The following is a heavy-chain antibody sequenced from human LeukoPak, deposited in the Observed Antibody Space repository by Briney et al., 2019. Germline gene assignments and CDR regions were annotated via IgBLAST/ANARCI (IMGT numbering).Heavy chain of an antibody. D-gene: IGHD3-10*01. CDR2: ISGSGGST. J-gene: IGHJ4*02. CDR3: AKRGVVIRVVLVGFHKEAYYFDS. CDR1: GITLSNYG. V-gene: IGHV3-23*01. Sequence: GGSLRLSCAVSGITLSNYGMSWVRQAPGKGLEWVAGISGSGGSTNYAGSVKGRFTISRDSPKNTLYLQMNSVRAEDTAVYFCAKRGVVIRVVLVGFHKEAYYFDSWGQGALVTVSS.